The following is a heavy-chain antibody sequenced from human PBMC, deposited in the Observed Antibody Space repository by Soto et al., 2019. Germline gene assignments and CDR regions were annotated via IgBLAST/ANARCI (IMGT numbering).Heavy chain of an antibody. J-gene: IGHJ6*02. CDR1: GGTFSSYA. CDR3: ARWFGEFLPYYYYYYGMDV. Sequence: SVKVSCKAPGGTFSSYAISWVRQAPGQGLEWMGGIIPIFGTANYAQKFQGRVTITADESTSTAYMELSSLRSEDTAVYYCARWFGEFLPYYYYYYGMDVWGQGTTVTVSS. V-gene: IGHV1-69*13. D-gene: IGHD3-10*01. CDR2: IIPIFGTA.